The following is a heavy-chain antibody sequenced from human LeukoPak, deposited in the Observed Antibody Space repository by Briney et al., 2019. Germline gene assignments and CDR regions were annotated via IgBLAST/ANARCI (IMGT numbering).Heavy chain of an antibody. V-gene: IGHV3-23*01. J-gene: IGHJ4*02. CDR1: GFTFSSYA. CDR2: ISGSGGNS. Sequence: GGSLRLSCAASGFTFSSYAMSWVRQAPGKGLEWVSAISGSGGNSYYADSVRGRFTISRDNSKNTLYLQMNSLRAEDTAVYYCAKERYCSGGSCYSDYWGQGTLVTVSS. CDR3: AKERYCSGGSCYSDY. D-gene: IGHD2-15*01.